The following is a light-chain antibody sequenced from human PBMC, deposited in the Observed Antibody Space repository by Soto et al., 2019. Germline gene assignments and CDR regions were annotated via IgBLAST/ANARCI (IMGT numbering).Light chain of an antibody. Sequence: QSVLTRPPSVSAAPGQRVTISCSGSSSNIGGNSVSWYQQLPGTAPKPLIYDDDKRPSGIPDRFSGSKSGTSATLGITGFQTGDEADYYCGSWDSSLSAYVFGTGTKVTVL. V-gene: IGLV1-51*01. CDR2: DDD. CDR3: GSWDSSLSAYV. J-gene: IGLJ1*01. CDR1: SSNIGGNS.